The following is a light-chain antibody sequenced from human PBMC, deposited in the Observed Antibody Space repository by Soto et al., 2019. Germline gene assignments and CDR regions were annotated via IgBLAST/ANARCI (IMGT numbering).Light chain of an antibody. V-gene: IGLV2-11*01. J-gene: IGLJ1*01. CDR3: CSYVGGYSYV. CDR1: SSDVGDYNS. CDR2: DVS. Sequence: QSVLTQPRSVSGSPGQSVTVSCIGTSSDVGDYNSVSWYQQHPGKAPKLMIYDVSKRPSGVPDRFSGSKSGNTASLTISGLQAEDEADYYCCSYVGGYSYVFGIGTQVTLL.